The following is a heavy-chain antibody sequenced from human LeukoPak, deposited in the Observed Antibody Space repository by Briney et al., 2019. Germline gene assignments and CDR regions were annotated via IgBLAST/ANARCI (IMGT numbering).Heavy chain of an antibody. D-gene: IGHD3-10*01. J-gene: IGHJ6*03. CDR1: GYTFTGYY. CDR2: INPNSGGT. V-gene: IGHV1-2*02. CDR3: ARGGSGSSYYYYYMDV. Sequence: GASVKVSCKASGYTFTGYYMHWVRQAPGQGFEWMGWINPNSGGTNYAQKFQGRVTMTRDTSISTAYMELSRLRSDDTAVYYCARGGSGSSYYYYYMDVWGKGTTVTVSS.